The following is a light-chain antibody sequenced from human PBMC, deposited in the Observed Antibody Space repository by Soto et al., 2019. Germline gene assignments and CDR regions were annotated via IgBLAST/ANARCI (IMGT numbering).Light chain of an antibody. CDR1: QSVSSSY. J-gene: IGKJ3*01. Sequence: EIVLTQSPGTLSLSPGERATLSCRASQSVSSSYLAWYQQKPGQAPRLLVYGASSRATGIPDRFSGSGSGTDFTLTISRLEPDDFAVYYCQQYGSSPLFTFGPGTKADIK. CDR2: GAS. CDR3: QQYGSSPLFT. V-gene: IGKV3-20*01.